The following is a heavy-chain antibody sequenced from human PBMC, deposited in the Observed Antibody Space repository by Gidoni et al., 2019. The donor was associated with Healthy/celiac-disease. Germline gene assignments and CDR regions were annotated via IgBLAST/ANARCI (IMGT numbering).Heavy chain of an antibody. J-gene: IGHJ5*02. CDR2: INPGGGST. CDR3: ARSPPLSKVFDP. V-gene: IGHV1-46*03. CDR1: GYTFTSYY. Sequence: QVQLVQSGAEVKKPGASVKVSCKASGYTFTSYYMHWVRQAPGQGLEWMGRINPGGGSTSYAQKFQGRVTMTRDTSTSTVYMELSSLRSEDTAVYYCARSPPLSKVFDPWGQGTLVTVSS.